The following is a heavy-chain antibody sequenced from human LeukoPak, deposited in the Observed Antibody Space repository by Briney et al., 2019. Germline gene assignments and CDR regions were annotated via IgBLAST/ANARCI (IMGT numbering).Heavy chain of an antibody. J-gene: IGHJ4*02. CDR1: GFTFSGSA. CDR2: IRSKANSYAT. V-gene: IGHV3-73*01. Sequence: GGSLRLSCAASGFTFSGSAMHWFRQASGKGLEWVGRIRSKANSYATAYAASVKGRFTISRDDSKNTAYLQMNSLKAEDTAVYYCTRQNYGSGSYCFDYWGQGTLVTVSS. CDR3: TRQNYGSGSYCFDY. D-gene: IGHD3-10*01.